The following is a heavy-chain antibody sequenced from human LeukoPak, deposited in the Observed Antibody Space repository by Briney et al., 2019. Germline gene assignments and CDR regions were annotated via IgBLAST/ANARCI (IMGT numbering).Heavy chain of an antibody. CDR3: ARSHGSGSYYNLNDY. D-gene: IGHD3-10*01. V-gene: IGHV4-59*01. CDR1: GGSISNYY. CDR2: IYYSGST. Sequence: PSETLSLTCTVSGGSISNYYWSWIRQPPGKGLEWIGYIYYSGSTNYNPSLRSRVTISVDTSKSQFSLKLSSVTAADTAVYSCARSHGSGSYYNLNDYWGQGTLVTDSS. J-gene: IGHJ4*02.